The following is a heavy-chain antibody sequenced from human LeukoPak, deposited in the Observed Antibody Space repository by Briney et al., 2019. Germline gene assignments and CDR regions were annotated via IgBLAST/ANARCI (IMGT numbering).Heavy chain of an antibody. CDR1: GGSISSYY. CDR2: IYHSGST. J-gene: IGHJ4*02. V-gene: IGHV4-59*12. CDR3: ARETTTGNFDY. Sequence: SETLSLTCTVSGGSISSYYWSWIRQPPGKGLEWIGYIYHSGSTYYNPSLKSRVTISVDRSKNQFSLKLSSVTAADTAVYYCARETTTGNFDYWGQGTLVTVSS. D-gene: IGHD4-17*01.